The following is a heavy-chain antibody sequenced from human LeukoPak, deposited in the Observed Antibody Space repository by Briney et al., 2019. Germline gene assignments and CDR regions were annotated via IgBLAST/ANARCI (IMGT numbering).Heavy chain of an antibody. CDR1: GGSISSGDYY. V-gene: IGHV4-30-4*08. Sequence: SETLSLTCTVSGGSISSGDYYWSWIRQPPGKGLEWIGYIYYSGSTYYNPSLKSRVTISVDTSKNQFSLKLSSVTAADTAVYYCARGTRYSPPPTHWGQGTLVTVSS. J-gene: IGHJ4*02. CDR2: IYYSGST. D-gene: IGHD5-18*01. CDR3: ARGTRYSPPPTH.